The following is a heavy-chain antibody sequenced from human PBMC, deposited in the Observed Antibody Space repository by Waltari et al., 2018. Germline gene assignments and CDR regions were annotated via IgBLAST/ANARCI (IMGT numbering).Heavy chain of an antibody. D-gene: IGHD6-13*01. CDR3: SRDKDQLAAAGEGGSYFDL. CDR1: GFNFDDYA. Sequence: EAQLVESGGGLVQPGRSPRLSCEASGFNFDDYAMHWVRQAPGKGLEWVSGISWNSDSVGYADSVKGRFTVSRDNAKNSLYLQMNSLRTEDMALYYCSRDKDQLAAAGEGGSYFDLWGRGTLVTVSS. CDR2: ISWNSDSV. J-gene: IGHJ2*01. V-gene: IGHV3-9*03.